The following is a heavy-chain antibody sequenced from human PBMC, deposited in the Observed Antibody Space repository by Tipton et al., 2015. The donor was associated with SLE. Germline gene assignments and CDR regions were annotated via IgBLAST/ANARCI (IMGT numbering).Heavy chain of an antibody. D-gene: IGHD6-6*01. CDR3: ARLAARGSGGYGDYDY. J-gene: IGHJ4*02. V-gene: IGHV4-39*01. CDR2: IYYSGST. Sequence: TLSLTCTVSGGSISSSSYYWGWIRQPPGKGLEWIGSIYYSGSTYYNPSLKSRVTISVDTSKNQFSLKLSSVTAADTAVYYCARLAARGSGGYGDYDYWGQGTLVTVSS. CDR1: GGSISSSSYY.